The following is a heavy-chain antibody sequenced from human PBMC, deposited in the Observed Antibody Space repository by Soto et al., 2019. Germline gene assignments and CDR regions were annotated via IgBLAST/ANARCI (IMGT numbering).Heavy chain of an antibody. J-gene: IGHJ6*02. Sequence: EVQLVESGGGLVQPGGSLRLPCAGSGFTFNTYWIHWVRQAPGKGLVWVSCINSDGTSTRYGDSVKGRFTISRDNAKNTLYLQMNSLRAEDTAVYYCARGRYYGMDVWGQGTTVTVSS. CDR3: ARGRYYGMDV. CDR2: INSDGTST. V-gene: IGHV3-74*01. CDR1: GFTFNTYW.